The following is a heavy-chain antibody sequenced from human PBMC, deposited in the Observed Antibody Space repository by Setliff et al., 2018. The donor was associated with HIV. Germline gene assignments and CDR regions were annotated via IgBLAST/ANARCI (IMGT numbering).Heavy chain of an antibody. Sequence: SETLSLTCSVSGYSITNGYYWGWFRQSPGKGLEWIATIYQTGSIHYNPSLQNRVTLLLDMSKNQFPLKLSSVTAADTAVYYCARQAWHSGRNGYFVDYWGQGTLVTVSS. CDR1: GYSITNGYY. CDR3: ARQAWHSGRNGYFVDY. D-gene: IGHD2-15*01. V-gene: IGHV4-38-2*02. J-gene: IGHJ4*02. CDR2: IYQTGSI.